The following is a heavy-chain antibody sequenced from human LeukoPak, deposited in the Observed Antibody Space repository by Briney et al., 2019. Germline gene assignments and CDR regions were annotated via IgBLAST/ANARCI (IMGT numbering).Heavy chain of an antibody. D-gene: IGHD5-12*01. CDR3: AREDPPGYSGYDWNWFDP. J-gene: IGHJ5*02. V-gene: IGHV3-21*01. CDR2: ISSSSSYI. Sequence: PGGSLRLSCAASGFTFSSYSMNWVRQAPGKGLEWVSSISSSSSYIYYADSVKGRFTISRDNAKNSLYLQMNSLRAEDTAVYYCAREDPPGYSGYDWNWFDPWGQGTLVAVSS. CDR1: GFTFSSYS.